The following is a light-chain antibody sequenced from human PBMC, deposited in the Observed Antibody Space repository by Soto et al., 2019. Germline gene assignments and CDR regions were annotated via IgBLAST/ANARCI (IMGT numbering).Light chain of an antibody. V-gene: IGKV3-20*01. J-gene: IGKJ2*01. CDR3: QQYGGAPPEYP. CDR2: GAS. Sequence: IVLTQSPGTLSLSPGERATLSCRASQTVSGRHLAWYQQKPGQAPRLIIYGASPRPTGIPDRFSGSGSGIDFTLTITRLEPEDFAVHYCQQYGGAPPEYPFGQWTKLEIK. CDR1: QTVSGRH.